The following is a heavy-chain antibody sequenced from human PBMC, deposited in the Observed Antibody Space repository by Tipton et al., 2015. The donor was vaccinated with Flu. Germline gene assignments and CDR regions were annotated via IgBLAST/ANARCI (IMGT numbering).Heavy chain of an antibody. D-gene: IGHD3-22*01. Sequence: SLRLSCAASGFTVSSNYMSWVRQAPGKGLEWVSVIYSGGSTYYADSVKGRFTISRDNSKNTLYLQMNSLRAEDTAVYYCARLSRNYESSASLTFDLWGQGTTVTVSS. CDR1: GFTVSSNY. J-gene: IGHJ3*01. CDR2: IYSGGST. CDR3: ARLSRNYESSASLTFDL. V-gene: IGHV3-66*02.